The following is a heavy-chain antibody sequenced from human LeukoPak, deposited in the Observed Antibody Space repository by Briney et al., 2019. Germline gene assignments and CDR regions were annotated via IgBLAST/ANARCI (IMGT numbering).Heavy chain of an antibody. V-gene: IGHV4-39*01. D-gene: IGHD6-19*01. CDR2: IYYSGTT. CDR1: GGSISSSSYY. J-gene: IGHJ4*02. Sequence: SETLSLTCTVSGGSISSSSYYWGWIHQPPGKGLEWIGSIYYSGTTYYNPSLKSRVTISLDASKSQFALKLNSVTAADTAVYYCARQVGGGRWYFDYWGQGTLVTVSS. CDR3: ARQVGGGRWYFDY.